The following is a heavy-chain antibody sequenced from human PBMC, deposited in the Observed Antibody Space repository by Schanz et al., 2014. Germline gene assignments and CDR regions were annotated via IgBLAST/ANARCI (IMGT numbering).Heavy chain of an antibody. CDR2: INSDGRST. CDR3: ARDHPHRGVTGYYNDV. D-gene: IGHD3-9*01. Sequence: EVQLVESGGGLVQPGGSLRLSCAASGFTFNDYWMHWVRQAPGKGLVWVSRINSDGRSTNYADSVKGRFSISRDNARNTLHLQMNSLRDEDTAVYYCARDHPHRGVTGYYNDVWGQGTSVTVSS. CDR1: GFTFNDYW. J-gene: IGHJ6*02. V-gene: IGHV3-74*01.